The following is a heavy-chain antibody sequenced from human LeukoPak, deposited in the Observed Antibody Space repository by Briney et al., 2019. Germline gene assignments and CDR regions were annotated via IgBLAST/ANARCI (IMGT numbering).Heavy chain of an antibody. D-gene: IGHD4-11*01. CDR2: INPNSGGT. CDR1: GYTFTGYY. V-gene: IGHV1-2*02. Sequence: ASVKVSCKASGYTFTGYYMHWVRQAPGQGLEWMGWINPNSGGTIFALKFQGRATMTRDTSISTAYMDLSRLRSDDTAMYYCAKGTTVVPNFDYWGQGTLVTVSS. CDR3: AKGTTVVPNFDY. J-gene: IGHJ4*02.